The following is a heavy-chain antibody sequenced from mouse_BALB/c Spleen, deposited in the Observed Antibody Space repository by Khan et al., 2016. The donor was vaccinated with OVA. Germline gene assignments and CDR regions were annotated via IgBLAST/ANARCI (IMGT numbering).Heavy chain of an antibody. Sequence: VELVESGAELARPGASVKMSCKASGYTFTTYTMPWVKQRPGQGLEWIGYINPSNGYTNYNQKFKDKSTLTADKSSSTAYMQLSSLTSDDSAVYYCAREGDYCRYDGWLSYWGQGTMVTVSA. CDR3: AREGDYCRYDGWLSY. J-gene: IGHJ3*01. CDR1: GYTFTTYT. V-gene: IGHV1-4*01. D-gene: IGHD2-14*01. CDR2: INPSNGYT.